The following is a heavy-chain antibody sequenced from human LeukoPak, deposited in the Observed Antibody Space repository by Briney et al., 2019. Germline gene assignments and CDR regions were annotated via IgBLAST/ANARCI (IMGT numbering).Heavy chain of an antibody. CDR1: GFTFSSYG. J-gene: IGHJ4*02. D-gene: IGHD2-2*01. V-gene: IGHV3-7*01. Sequence: PGGSLRLSCAASGFTFSSYGMHWVRQAPGKGLEWVANIKQDGSEIYYVDSVKGRFTISRDNAKSSLYLQMNSLRAEDTAVYFCVRDQYAYCVTTSCYDLGGYFDYWGQGTLVTVSS. CDR3: VRDQYAYCVTTSCYDLGGYFDY. CDR2: IKQDGSEI.